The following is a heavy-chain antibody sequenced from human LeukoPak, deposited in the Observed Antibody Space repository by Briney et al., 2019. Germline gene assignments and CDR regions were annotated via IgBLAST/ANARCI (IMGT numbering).Heavy chain of an antibody. V-gene: IGHV5-51*01. CDR2: TYPGDSDT. Sequence: GESLKISCKGSGYSFSSHWIGWVRQMPGKGLEWMGITYPGDSDTRYSPSFQGQVTISVDKSISTAYLQWSSLKASGTAIYYCARSDLVGATTIGSHWGQGTLVTVSS. J-gene: IGHJ4*02. CDR3: ARSDLVGATTIGSH. CDR1: GYSFSSHW. D-gene: IGHD1-26*01.